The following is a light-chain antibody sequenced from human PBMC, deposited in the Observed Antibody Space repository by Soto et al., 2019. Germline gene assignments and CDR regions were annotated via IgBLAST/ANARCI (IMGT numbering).Light chain of an antibody. V-gene: IGLV2-14*01. CDR3: SSSTDRSNYG. J-gene: IGLJ1*01. CDR2: QVT. Sequence: QSALRQPSAVSVSPETSITISCTATRSDLAIYNYVSWYQQQPGKAPKLMIYQVTNRPSGVSNRFSGYRSGNTASLTISGLQAEDAADYCCSSSTDRSNYGFGTGTKVTV. CDR1: RSDLAIYNY.